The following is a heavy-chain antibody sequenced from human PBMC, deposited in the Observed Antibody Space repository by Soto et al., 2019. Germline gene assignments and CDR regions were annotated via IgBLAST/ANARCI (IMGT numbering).Heavy chain of an antibody. CDR1: GGSFSGYY. J-gene: IGHJ6*02. CDR2: INHSGST. CDR3: ARTMVRGVIMLYYYGMDV. V-gene: IGHV4-34*01. D-gene: IGHD3-10*01. Sequence: SETLSLTCAVYGGSFSGYYWSWIRQPPGKGLEWIGEINHSGSTNYNPSLKSRVTISVDTSTNQFSLKLSSVTAADTAVYYCARTMVRGVIMLYYYGMDVWGQGTTVTVSS.